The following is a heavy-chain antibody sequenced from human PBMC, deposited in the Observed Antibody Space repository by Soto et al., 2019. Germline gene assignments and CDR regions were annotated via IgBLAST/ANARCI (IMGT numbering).Heavy chain of an antibody. Sequence: SVKVSCKASGGTFSSYAISWVRQAPGQGLEWMGGIIPIFGTANYAQKFQGRVTITADESTSTAYMELSSLRSEDTAVYYCARDLADYDILTGSVLYYYYGMDVWGQGTTVTVSS. CDR1: GGTFSSYA. CDR2: IIPIFGTA. V-gene: IGHV1-69*13. D-gene: IGHD3-9*01. CDR3: ARDLADYDILTGSVLYYYYGMDV. J-gene: IGHJ6*02.